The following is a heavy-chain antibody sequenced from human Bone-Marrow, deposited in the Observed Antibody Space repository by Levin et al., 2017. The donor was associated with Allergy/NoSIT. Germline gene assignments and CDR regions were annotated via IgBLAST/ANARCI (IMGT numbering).Heavy chain of an antibody. CDR3: VKDTSSWPTALDD. CDR1: GFTFSQYA. D-gene: IGHD2-2*01. J-gene: IGHJ4*02. CDR2: INSDGGST. Sequence: GGSLRLSCSASGFTFSQYAMHWVRQAPGKAPESISAINSDGGSTYYADSVKGRFSISRDNYKNTLNLQVSSLRVGDTAVYYCVKDTSSWPTALDDWGQGTLVTVSS. V-gene: IGHV3-64D*06.